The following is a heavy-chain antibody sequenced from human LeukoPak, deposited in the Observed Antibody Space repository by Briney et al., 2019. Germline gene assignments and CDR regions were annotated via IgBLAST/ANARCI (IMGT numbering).Heavy chain of an antibody. D-gene: IGHD1-26*01. CDR2: IYHSGST. CDR1: GYSISSGYY. CDR3: AREKRRYSGSYSFDY. V-gene: IGHV4-38-2*02. J-gene: IGHJ4*02. Sequence: SETLSLTCTVSGYSISSGYYWGRIRQPPGKGLEWIGSIYHSGSTYYNPSLKSRVTISVDTSKNQFSLKLSSVTAADTAVYYCAREKRRYSGSYSFDYWGQGTLVTVSS.